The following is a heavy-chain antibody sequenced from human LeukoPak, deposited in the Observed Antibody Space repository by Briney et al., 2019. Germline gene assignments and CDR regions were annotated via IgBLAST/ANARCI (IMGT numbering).Heavy chain of an antibody. J-gene: IGHJ4*02. Sequence: PGGSLRLSCAASGFTFSTYWMTWVRQAPGKGLGWVASMGQDGSTKSSVDSVKGRITISRDNAKNSLFLQMNSLRAEDTAVYYCARDHASGSFYPDYWGQGTLVTVSS. CDR1: GFTFSTYW. V-gene: IGHV3-7*01. CDR2: MGQDGSTK. D-gene: IGHD3-10*01. CDR3: ARDHASGSFYPDY.